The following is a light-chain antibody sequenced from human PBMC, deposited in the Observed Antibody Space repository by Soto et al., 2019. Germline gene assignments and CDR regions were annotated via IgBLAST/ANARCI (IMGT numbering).Light chain of an antibody. J-gene: IGLJ1*01. CDR1: SSDVGNYNY. Sequence: QSALTQPRSVSGSPGQSVTISCTGTSSDVGNYNYVSWYQQHPGKVPKVMIYDVTKRPSGVPDRFSGSKSGNTASLTVSGLQAEDEADYYCSSYAGSSNVFGTGTKLTVL. V-gene: IGLV2-11*01. CDR3: SSYAGSSNV. CDR2: DVT.